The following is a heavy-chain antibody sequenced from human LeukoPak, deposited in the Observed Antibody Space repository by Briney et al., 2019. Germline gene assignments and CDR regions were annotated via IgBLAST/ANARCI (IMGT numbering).Heavy chain of an antibody. J-gene: IGHJ4*02. D-gene: IGHD5-18*01. CDR1: GYTFGDYG. CDR2: TNRRGDIT. Sequence: GGSLRLSCAASGYTFGDYGMSWVRQVPGKGLEWVSGTNRRGDITGYADFVKGRFTISRDNAKNTLYLQMNSLRAEDTAVYYCAQDKYSYGFGPFDYWGQGTLVTASS. CDR3: AQDKYSYGFGPFDY. V-gene: IGHV3-20*04.